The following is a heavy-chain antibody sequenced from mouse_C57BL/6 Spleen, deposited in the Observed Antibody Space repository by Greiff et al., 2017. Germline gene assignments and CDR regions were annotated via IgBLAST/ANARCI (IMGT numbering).Heavy chain of an antibody. D-gene: IGHD2-5*01. CDR1: GFSLSTSGMG. CDR3: ARKEVYSNYGAMDY. V-gene: IGHV8-12*01. J-gene: IGHJ4*01. CDR2: IYCDDDK. Sequence: QVTLKVSGPGILQSSQTLSLTCSFSGFSLSTSGMGVSWIRQPSGKGLEWLAHIYCDDDKRYNTSLKSRLTISKDTSSNQVFLKITSVDTADTSTYYCARKEVYSNYGAMDYWGQGTSVTFAS.